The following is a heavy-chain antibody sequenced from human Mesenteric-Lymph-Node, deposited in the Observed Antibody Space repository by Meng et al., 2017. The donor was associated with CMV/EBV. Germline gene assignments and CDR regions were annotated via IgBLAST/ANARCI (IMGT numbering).Heavy chain of an antibody. CDR1: GGSVSSGSHY. D-gene: IGHD6-19*01. Sequence: SGGSVSSGSHYWSWIRQPPGKGLEWIGYIYYSGRTNYYPSLKSRVTMLIDTSKNQFSLKLTSVTAADTAVYYCARDKYNSGWYLFDPWGQGTLVTVSS. CDR2: IYYSGRT. V-gene: IGHV4-61*01. CDR3: ARDKYNSGWYLFDP. J-gene: IGHJ5*02.